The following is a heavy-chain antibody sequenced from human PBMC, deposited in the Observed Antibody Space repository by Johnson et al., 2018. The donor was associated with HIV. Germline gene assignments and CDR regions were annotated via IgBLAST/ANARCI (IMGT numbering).Heavy chain of an antibody. Sequence: QVQLVESGGGLVKPGGSLRLSCAASGLTFSDYYMSWIRQAPGKGLAWVAVISYDGSNKFYADSVKGRFTISRDNSKNTLSLQMNSLRAEDTAVYSCARVTMIVVVMQAFDIWGQGTMVTVSS. V-gene: IGHV3-30*03. J-gene: IGHJ3*02. CDR2: ISYDGSNK. CDR3: ARVTMIVVVMQAFDI. D-gene: IGHD3-22*01. CDR1: GLTFSDYY.